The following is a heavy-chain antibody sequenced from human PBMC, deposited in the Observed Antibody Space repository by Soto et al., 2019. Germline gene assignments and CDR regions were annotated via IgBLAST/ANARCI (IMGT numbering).Heavy chain of an antibody. Sequence: QVQLQESGPGLVKPSGTLSLTCAVSGGSISSSNWWRWVRQPPGKGLEWIGEIYHSGSTNYNPSLKSGVTISVDKSKNQFSLKLSPVTAADTAVYYCARASMVVATITNKDRVWYFDLWGRGTLVTVSS. CDR2: IYHSGST. CDR3: ARASMVVATITNKDRVWYFDL. D-gene: IGHD5-12*01. CDR1: GGSISSSNW. J-gene: IGHJ2*01. V-gene: IGHV4-4*02.